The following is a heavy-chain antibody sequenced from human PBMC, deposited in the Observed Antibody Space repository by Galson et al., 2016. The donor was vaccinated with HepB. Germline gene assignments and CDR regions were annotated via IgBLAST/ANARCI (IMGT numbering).Heavy chain of an antibody. D-gene: IGHD6-6*01. J-gene: IGHJ4*02. CDR2: ISGSGGST. Sequence: SLRLSCAASGFTFTNYAMSWVRQAPGKGLEWVSLISGSGGSTYYAASLKGRVTISRDNSTNTVYLQTRSLRATDRAVYYCAKMGHSSSSYFFDSWGQGALVTAS. CDR3: AKMGHSSSSYFFDS. CDR1: GFTFTNYA. V-gene: IGHV3-23*01.